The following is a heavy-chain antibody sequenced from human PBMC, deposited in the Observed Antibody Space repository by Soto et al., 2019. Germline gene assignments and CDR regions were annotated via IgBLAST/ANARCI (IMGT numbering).Heavy chain of an antibody. CDR3: AKARPLDY. V-gene: IGHV3-23*01. CDR1: GFTFSDYA. Sequence: GGSLRLSCAASGFTFSDYALKWVPQAPGKGLEWVSFITSNAIGTYYADSVKGRFTISRDNSKNTLYLQMSSLKAEDTAVYYCAKARPLDYWGQGTLVTVSS. J-gene: IGHJ4*02. CDR2: ITSNAIGT.